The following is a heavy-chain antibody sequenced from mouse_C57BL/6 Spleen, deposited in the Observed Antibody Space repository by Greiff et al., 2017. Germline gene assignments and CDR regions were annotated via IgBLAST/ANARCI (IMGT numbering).Heavy chain of an antibody. Sequence: QVQLQQSGAELVRPGASVKLSCKASGYTFTDYYINWVKQRPGQGLEWIARIYPGSGNTYYNEKFKGKATLTAEKSSSTAYMQLSSLTSEDSAVYFCARASGSSYEGGAMDYWGQGTSVTVSS. V-gene: IGHV1-76*01. CDR2: IYPGSGNT. D-gene: IGHD1-1*01. J-gene: IGHJ4*01. CDR1: GYTFTDYY. CDR3: ARASGSSYEGGAMDY.